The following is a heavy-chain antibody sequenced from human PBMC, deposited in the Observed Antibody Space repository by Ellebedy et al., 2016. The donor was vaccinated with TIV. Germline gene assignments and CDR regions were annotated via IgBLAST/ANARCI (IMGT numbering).Heavy chain of an antibody. CDR1: GDSLSRGGYY. CDR2: INHSGST. J-gene: IGHJ3*02. Sequence: MPSETLSLTCTVSGDSLSRGGYYCSWIRQPPGTGLEWIGEINHSGSTTYNPSLKTRVTISVGTTKNQFSLKLSSVTAADTAVYYCARRKITVFGETDAFDIWGQGTVVTVSS. CDR3: ARRKITVFGETDAFDI. V-gene: IGHV4-34*01. D-gene: IGHD3-3*01.